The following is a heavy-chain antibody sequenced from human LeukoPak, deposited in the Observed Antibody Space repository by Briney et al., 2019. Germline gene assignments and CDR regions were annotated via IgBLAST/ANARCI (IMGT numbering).Heavy chain of an antibody. D-gene: IGHD3-22*01. CDR3: ARGDSSGYNGMDV. CDR2: IWYDGSNK. CDR1: GFTFSSYG. J-gene: IGHJ6*02. V-gene: IGHV3-33*01. Sequence: GGSLRLSCAASGFTFSSYGMHWVRQAPGKGLEWVAVIWYDGSNKYYADPVKGRFAISRDNSKNTLYLQMNSLRAEDTAVYYCARGDSSGYNGMDVWGQGTTVTVSS.